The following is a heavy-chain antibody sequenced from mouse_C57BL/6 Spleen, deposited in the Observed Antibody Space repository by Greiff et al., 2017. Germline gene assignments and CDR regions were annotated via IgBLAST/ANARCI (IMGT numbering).Heavy chain of an antibody. CDR3: ARSEYYEAMDY. J-gene: IGHJ4*01. D-gene: IGHD1-1*01. V-gene: IGHV1-82*01. Sequence: VQLQESGPELVKPGASVKISCKASGYAFSSSWMNWVKQRPGKGLEWIGRIYPGDGDTNYNGKFKGKATLTADKSSSTAYMQLSSLTSEDSAVYFCARSEYYEAMDYWGQGTSVTVSS. CDR2: IYPGDGDT. CDR1: GYAFSSSW.